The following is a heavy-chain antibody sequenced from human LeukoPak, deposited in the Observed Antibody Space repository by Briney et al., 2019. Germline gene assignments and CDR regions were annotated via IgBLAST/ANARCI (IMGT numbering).Heavy chain of an antibody. Sequence: GGSLRLSCAASGFTFSSYTMNWVRQAPRKGLEWVSSITTSSSYIYYADSVKGRFTISRNNAKNSLYLQMNSLRAGDTAVYYCARDPGAYSSSPIDYWGQGTLVTVSS. J-gene: IGHJ4*02. CDR1: GFTFSSYT. CDR3: ARDPGAYSSSPIDY. V-gene: IGHV3-21*01. CDR2: ITTSSSYI. D-gene: IGHD6-6*01.